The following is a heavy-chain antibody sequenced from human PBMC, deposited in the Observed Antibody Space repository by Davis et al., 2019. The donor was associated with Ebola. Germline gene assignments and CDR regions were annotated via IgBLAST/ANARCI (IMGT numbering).Heavy chain of an antibody. CDR3: ASLRRTITGMDDAFDL. CDR1: GYSFARYW. CDR2: IYTGDSDT. V-gene: IGHV5-51*01. D-gene: IGHD5-24*01. Sequence: KVSCKGSGYSFARYWIGWVRQMPGKGLEWMGIIYTGDSDTRYNPSFRGQVTISADKSIKTAYLQWSSLKASDTAMYYCASLRRTITGMDDAFDLWGQGTMVTVSS. J-gene: IGHJ3*01.